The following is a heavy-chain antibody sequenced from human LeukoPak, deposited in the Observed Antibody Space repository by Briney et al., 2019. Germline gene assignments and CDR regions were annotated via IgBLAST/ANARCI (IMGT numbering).Heavy chain of an antibody. Sequence: PSETLSLTCTVSGYSISSGYYWGWIRQPPGKGLEWIGSIYHSGSTYYNPSLKSRVTISVDRSKNQFSLKLSSVTAADTAVYYCAREDYDSSGNNWFDPWGQGTLVTVSS. CDR3: AREDYDSSGNNWFDP. J-gene: IGHJ5*02. V-gene: IGHV4-38-2*02. CDR2: IYHSGST. D-gene: IGHD3-22*01. CDR1: GYSISSGYY.